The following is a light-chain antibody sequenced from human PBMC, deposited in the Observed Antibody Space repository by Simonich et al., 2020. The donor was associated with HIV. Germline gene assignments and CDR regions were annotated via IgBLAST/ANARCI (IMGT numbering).Light chain of an antibody. J-gene: IGKJ5*01. CDR2: DAS. CDR1: QSVISY. Sequence: EIVLTQSPATLSLSPGERGTLSCRASQSVISYLAWYQQKPGQAPRLLIYDASNRATGITARFSGSGSGTEFTLTISSLQSEDFAVYYCQQYNNWPPITFGQGTRLEIK. V-gene: IGKV3-15*01. CDR3: QQYNNWPPIT.